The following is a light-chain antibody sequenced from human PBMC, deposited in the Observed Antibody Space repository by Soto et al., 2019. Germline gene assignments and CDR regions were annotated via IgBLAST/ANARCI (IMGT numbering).Light chain of an antibody. CDR3: SSFTSSTTRV. Sequence: QPASVSGSPGQSITISCTGSSSDVGGYDYVSWYQQYPGKAPKLMIYDVSNRPSGVSNRFSGSKSGNTASLTISGLQADDEADYYCSSFTSSTTRVFGTGTKLTVL. V-gene: IGLV2-14*01. CDR1: SSDVGGYDY. J-gene: IGLJ1*01. CDR2: DVS.